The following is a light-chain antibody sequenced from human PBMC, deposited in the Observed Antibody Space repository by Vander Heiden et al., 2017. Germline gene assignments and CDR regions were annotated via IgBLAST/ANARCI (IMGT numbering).Light chain of an antibody. CDR1: QSISSY. CDR2: AAS. CDR3: QQSYSTPLT. J-gene: IGKJ4*01. V-gene: IGKV1-39*01. Sequence: DIQMTQSPSSLFAYVGDRSTITCRASQSISSYLNWYQQKPGKAPKLLIYAASSLQSGVPSRFSGSGSGTDFTLTISSLQPEDFATYYCQQSYSTPLTFGGGTKVEIK.